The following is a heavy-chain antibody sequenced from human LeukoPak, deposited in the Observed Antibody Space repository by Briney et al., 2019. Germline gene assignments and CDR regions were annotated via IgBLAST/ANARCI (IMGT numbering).Heavy chain of an antibody. CDR1: GFTVSSNS. CDR2: IYGGGST. J-gene: IGHJ4*02. Sequence: PGGSLRLSCAASGFTVSSNSVSWVRQAPGKGLEWVSLIYGGGSTYYADSAKGRFTISRDNSKNTLYLQMNSLRPEDTAVYYCARHSGNSGSYYFDYWGQGTLVTVSS. V-gene: IGHV3-53*01. CDR3: ARHSGNSGSYYFDY. D-gene: IGHD5-12*01.